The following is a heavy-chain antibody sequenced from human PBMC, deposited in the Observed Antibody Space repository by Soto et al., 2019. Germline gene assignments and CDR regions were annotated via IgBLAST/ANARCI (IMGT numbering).Heavy chain of an antibody. D-gene: IGHD2-2*01. CDR3: ARDLQLPKRNYYYYYGMDV. Sequence: GGSLRLSCAASGFTFSSYSMNWVRQAPGKGLEWVSSISSSSSYIYYADSVKGRFTISRDNAKNSLYLQMNSLGAEDTAVYYCARDLQLPKRNYYYYYGMDVWGQGTTVTVSS. V-gene: IGHV3-21*01. CDR2: ISSSSSYI. J-gene: IGHJ6*02. CDR1: GFTFSSYS.